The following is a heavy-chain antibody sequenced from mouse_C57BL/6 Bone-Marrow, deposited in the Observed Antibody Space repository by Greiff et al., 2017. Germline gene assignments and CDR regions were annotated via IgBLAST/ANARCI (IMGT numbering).Heavy chain of an antibody. V-gene: IGHV5-15*01. J-gene: IGHJ4*01. CDR3: ARAGSEAAMDY. Sequence: DVKLVESGGGLVQPGGSLKLSCAASGFTFSDYGMAWVRQAPRKGPEWVAFISNLAYSIYYADTVTGRFTISRENAKTTLYLEMSSLRSADTAMYDSARAGSEAAMDYWGQGTSVTVSS. D-gene: IGHD1-1*01. CDR2: ISNLAYSI. CDR1: GFTFSDYG.